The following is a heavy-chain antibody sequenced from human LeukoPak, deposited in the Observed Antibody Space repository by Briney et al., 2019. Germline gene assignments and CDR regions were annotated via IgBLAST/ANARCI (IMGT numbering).Heavy chain of an antibody. V-gene: IGHV3-23*01. CDR2: ISGSGGTT. CDR1: GFTFSSYV. Sequence: PGGSLRISCAAPGFTFSSYVMSWVRKAPGKGPDWVSGISGSGGTTHYADSVKGRFTISRDNSKNTLNLQMNSLRADDTALYHCAKGKVSGSGGAFDYWGQGTLVTVSS. D-gene: IGHD3-10*01. J-gene: IGHJ4*02. CDR3: AKGKVSGSGGAFDY.